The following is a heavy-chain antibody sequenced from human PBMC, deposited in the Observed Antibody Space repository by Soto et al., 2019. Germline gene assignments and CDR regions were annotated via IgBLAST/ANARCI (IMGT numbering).Heavy chain of an antibody. CDR1: GCTFSNSA. CDR3: ARDGGWIDY. V-gene: IGHV3-30-3*01. Sequence: GGSLRLSCAASGCTFSNSAMHWVRQAPGKGLEWVAVISYDGSNIYYADSVKGRFTISRDNAKNTLYLQMNSLRAEDTAVYYCARDGGWIDYWGQGTLVTVSS. D-gene: IGHD6-19*01. J-gene: IGHJ4*02. CDR2: ISYDGSNI.